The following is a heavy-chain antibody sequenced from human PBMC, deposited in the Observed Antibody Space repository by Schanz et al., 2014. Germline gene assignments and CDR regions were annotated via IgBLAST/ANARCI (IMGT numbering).Heavy chain of an antibody. CDR1: GFTFSNYA. Sequence: EVQLLESGGGLVQPGGSLRLSCAASGFTFSNYAMSWVRQAPGKGLEWVSGITRQGTTYYADFVKGRFSISRDLSSNTLYLQMKRLRVEDTAVYFCAKDPYDVLTGYQYYFDYWGPGRLVTVSS. CDR2: ITRQGTT. V-gene: IGHV3-23*01. J-gene: IGHJ4*02. D-gene: IGHD3-9*01. CDR3: AKDPYDVLTGYQYYFDY.